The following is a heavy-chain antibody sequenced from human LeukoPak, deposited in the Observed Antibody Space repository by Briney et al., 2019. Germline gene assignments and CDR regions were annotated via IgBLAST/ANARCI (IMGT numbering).Heavy chain of an antibody. CDR1: GYTFTGYY. Sequence: ASVKVSCKASGYTFTGYYMHWVRQAPGQGLEWMGWINPNSGGTNYAQKFQGRVTMTRDTSISTAYMELSRLRSDDTAVYYCARCRDRGYSYGYDYWGQGTLVTVSS. J-gene: IGHJ4*02. CDR2: INPNSGGT. D-gene: IGHD5-18*01. V-gene: IGHV1-2*02. CDR3: ARCRDRGYSYGYDY.